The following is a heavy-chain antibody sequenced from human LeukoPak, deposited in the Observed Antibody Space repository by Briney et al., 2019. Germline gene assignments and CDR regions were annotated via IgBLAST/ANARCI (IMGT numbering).Heavy chain of an antibody. J-gene: IGHJ3*01. CDR3: ARGAFGVYAFDL. V-gene: IGHV3-30*02. CDR2: IRYDGSNK. CDR1: GFTFSSYG. D-gene: IGHD3-3*01. Sequence: GGSLRLSFAASGFTFSSYGMHWVRQAPGKGLEWVAFIRYDGSNKYYADSVKGRFTISRDNSKNTLYLQMNSLRAEDTAVYYCARGAFGVYAFDLWGQGTMVTVSS.